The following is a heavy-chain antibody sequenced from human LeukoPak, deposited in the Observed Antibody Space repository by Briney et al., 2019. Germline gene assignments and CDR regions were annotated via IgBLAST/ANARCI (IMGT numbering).Heavy chain of an antibody. J-gene: IGHJ3*02. CDR1: GGSISSYY. Sequence: PSETLSLTCTVSGGSISSYYWSWIRQPAGKGLEWIGRIYTSGSTNYNPSLKSRVTISVDTSKNQFSLKLSSVTAADTAVYYCARETSYGSGSYSAFDIWGQGTMVTVSS. D-gene: IGHD3-10*01. V-gene: IGHV4-4*07. CDR2: IYTSGST. CDR3: ARETSYGSGSYSAFDI.